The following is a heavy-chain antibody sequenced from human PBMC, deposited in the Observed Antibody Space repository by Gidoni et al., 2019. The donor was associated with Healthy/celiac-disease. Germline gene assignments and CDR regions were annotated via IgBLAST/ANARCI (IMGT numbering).Heavy chain of an antibody. J-gene: IGHJ3*02. D-gene: IGHD4-17*01. CDR1: GFTVRSFG. CDR2: ISYDGSNK. V-gene: IGHV3-30*18. CDR3: AKVLYGDYAFDI. Sequence: QVQLVESGGGVVQPGRSLRLSCAASGFTVRSFGMHWVRQAPGKGLEWVAVISYDGSNKYYADSVKGRFTISRDKSKNTLYLQMNSLRAEDTAVYYCAKVLYGDYAFDIWGQGTMVTVSS.